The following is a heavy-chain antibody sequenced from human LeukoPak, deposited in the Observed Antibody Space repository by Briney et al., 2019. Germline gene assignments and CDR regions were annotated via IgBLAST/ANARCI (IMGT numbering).Heavy chain of an antibody. Sequence: PGGSLRLSCAASGFTFSNYGMSWVHQAPGKGLEWVSSITSRDGTTYYADSVKGRFTISRDNSENTLFLQMNSLRAEDTAVYYCARDRPNYYDSSGHYYRRDGDYWGQGTLVTVSS. D-gene: IGHD3-22*01. V-gene: IGHV3-23*01. CDR1: GFTFSNYG. J-gene: IGHJ4*02. CDR2: ITSRDGTT. CDR3: ARDRPNYYDSSGHYYRRDGDY.